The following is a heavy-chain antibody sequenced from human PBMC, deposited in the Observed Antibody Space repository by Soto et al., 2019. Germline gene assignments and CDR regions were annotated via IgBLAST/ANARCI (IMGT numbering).Heavy chain of an antibody. D-gene: IGHD1-26*01. J-gene: IGHJ4*02. CDR2: ISYDGSNK. CDR3: ASSVGIWGYFDY. CDR1: GFTFSSYA. Sequence: GGSLRLSCAASGFTFSSYAMHWVRQAPGKGLEWVAVISYDGSNKYYADSVKGRFTISRDNSKNTLYLQMNSLRAEDTAVYYCASSVGIWGYFDYWGQGTLVTVSS. V-gene: IGHV3-30*04.